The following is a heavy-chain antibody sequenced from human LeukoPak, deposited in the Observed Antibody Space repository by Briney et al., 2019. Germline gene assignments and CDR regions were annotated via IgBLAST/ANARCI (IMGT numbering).Heavy chain of an antibody. V-gene: IGHV4-39*07. CDR3: ARVDDILTGYHTFDP. CDR2: MFYNGNA. D-gene: IGHD3-9*01. J-gene: IGHJ5*02. Sequence: SETLSLTCTVSGGSITTTHYYWGWIRQPPGKGLEWIGTMFYNGNANYNPSLKSRVTISVDTSKNQFSLKLSSVTAADTAVYYCARVDDILTGYHTFDPWGQGTLVTVSS. CDR1: GGSITTTHYY.